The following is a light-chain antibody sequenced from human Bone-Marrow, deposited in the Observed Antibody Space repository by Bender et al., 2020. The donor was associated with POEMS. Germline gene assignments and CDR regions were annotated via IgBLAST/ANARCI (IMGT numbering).Light chain of an antibody. CDR1: SRDVGSYDL. J-gene: IGLJ3*02. CDR2: GVT. CDR3: CAFAGTLV. V-gene: IGLV2-23*02. Sequence: QSALTQPASVSGSPGQSITISCTGTSRDVGSYDLVSWYQHHPGKAPKLLIYGVTKRPSGVSNRFSGSKSGYTASLTISGLQAEDEADYFCCAFAGTLVFGGGTKLTVL.